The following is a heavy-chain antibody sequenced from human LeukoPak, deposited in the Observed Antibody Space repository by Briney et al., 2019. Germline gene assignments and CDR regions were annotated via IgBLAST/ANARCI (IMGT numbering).Heavy chain of an antibody. V-gene: IGHV6-1*01. D-gene: IGHD3-3*01. CDR1: GDSVSSNSAA. J-gene: IGHJ6*02. Sequence: SQTLSLTCAISGDSVSSNSAAWNWIRQSPSRGLEWLGRTYYRSKWYNDYAVSVKSRITINPDTSKNQFSLKLSSVTAADTAVYYCARGYLWSGYLYYYYGMDVWGQGTTVTVSS. CDR2: TYYRSKWYN. CDR3: ARGYLWSGYLYYYYGMDV.